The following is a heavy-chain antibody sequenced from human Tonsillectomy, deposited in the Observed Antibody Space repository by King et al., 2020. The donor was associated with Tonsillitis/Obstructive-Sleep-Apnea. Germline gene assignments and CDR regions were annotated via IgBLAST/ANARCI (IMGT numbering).Heavy chain of an antibody. CDR3: ARSAVELATITIDY. CDR2: IYPSDSDT. D-gene: IGHD5-24*01. V-gene: IGHV5-51*03. CDR1: GYTFTNYW. J-gene: IGHJ4*02. Sequence: LVQSGAEVKKPGESLKISCKGSGYTFTNYWIGWVRQMPGKGLEWMGIIYPSDSDTRYSPSFQGQVTISADKSISTAYLQWSSLKASDTAIYYCARSAVELATITIDYWSQGTLVTVSS.